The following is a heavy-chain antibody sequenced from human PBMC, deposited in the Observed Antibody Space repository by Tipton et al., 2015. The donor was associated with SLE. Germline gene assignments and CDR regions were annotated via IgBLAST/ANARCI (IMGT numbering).Heavy chain of an antibody. D-gene: IGHD2-21*02. CDR1: GGSISSSNYY. V-gene: IGHV4-39*07. Sequence: TLSLTCTVSGGSISSSNYYWGWIRQPPGKGLEWIGSLSYSGNTYYKSSLKSRVSMSLDMSKNQLSLRLNSVTAADTAVYYCARGGLTYGYYYYMDVWGKGTTVTVSS. CDR2: LSYSGNT. J-gene: IGHJ6*03. CDR3: ARGGLTYGYYYYMDV.